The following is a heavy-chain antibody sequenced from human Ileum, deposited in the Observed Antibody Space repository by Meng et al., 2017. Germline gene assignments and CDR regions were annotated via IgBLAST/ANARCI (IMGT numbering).Heavy chain of an antibody. CDR2: AST. J-gene: IGHJ4*02. V-gene: IGHV4-61*08. CDR1: GGSVSSDGFQ. D-gene: IGHD7-27*01. Sequence: QVGLQGPGPGLVRPAETLSLICTVSGGSVSSDGFQWGWVRQPPGKGLEWIGYASTNYNPSLKSRVTISLDTSKNQFSLELSSVTAADTAVYYCARDHWGSLDYWGQGSLVTVSS. CDR3: ARDHWGSLDY.